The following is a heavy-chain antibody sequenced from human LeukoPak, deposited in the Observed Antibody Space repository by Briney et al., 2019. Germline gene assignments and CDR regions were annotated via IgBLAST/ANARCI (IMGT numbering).Heavy chain of an antibody. V-gene: IGHV4-61*02. Sequence: SQTLSLTCPVSGRFIHSGCQYWSWIRQPAGKGLEWIGRIYTRRNTNNNPSLKSRVTISVDTSKNQFSLKLSSVAAADTAVYYCASRVRMGQHLVRNPYGMDVWGEGNTVTVSS. D-gene: IGHD6-13*01. CDR3: ASRVRMGQHLVRNPYGMDV. CDR1: GRFIHSGCQY. CDR2: IYTRRNT. J-gene: IGHJ6*01.